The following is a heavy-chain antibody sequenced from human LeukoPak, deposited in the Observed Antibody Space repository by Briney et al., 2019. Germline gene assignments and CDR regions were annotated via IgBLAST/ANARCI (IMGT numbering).Heavy chain of an antibody. Sequence: PGGSLRLSCAASGFTFSSYWMHWVRQAPGKGLEWVSAIGGSGGSTYYADSVKGRFTVSRDDFKNTLYLQMNSLRVEDTAVYYCAKDEAPAAGSWNYYYGMDVWGQGTTVTVSS. CDR3: AKDEAPAAGSWNYYYGMDV. CDR2: IGGSGGST. D-gene: IGHD6-13*01. V-gene: IGHV3-23*01. J-gene: IGHJ6*02. CDR1: GFTFSSYW.